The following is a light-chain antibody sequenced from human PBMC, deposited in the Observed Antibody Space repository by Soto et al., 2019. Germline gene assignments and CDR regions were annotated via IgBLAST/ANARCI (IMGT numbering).Light chain of an antibody. Sequence: EIVMTQSPATLSVSPGERATLSCRASQSVDSNLAWYQQKPGQAPRLLIFGASTRATGIPARFSGSGSGTDFTITISSLQSEDFAVYFCQQYDNWPLTFGGGTKVEIK. J-gene: IGKJ4*01. V-gene: IGKV3D-15*01. CDR2: GAS. CDR1: QSVDSN. CDR3: QQYDNWPLT.